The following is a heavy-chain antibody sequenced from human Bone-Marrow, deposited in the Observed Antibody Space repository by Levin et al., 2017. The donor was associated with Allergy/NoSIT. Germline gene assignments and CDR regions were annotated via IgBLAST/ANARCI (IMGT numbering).Heavy chain of an antibody. CDR3: ARGWFGELLSD. CDR1: GFTVSSNY. CDR2: IYSGGST. V-gene: IGHV3-53*01. J-gene: IGHJ4*02. Sequence: GGSLRLSCAASGFTVSSNYMSWVRQAPGKGPEWVSVIYSGGSTYYADSVKGRFTISRDNSKNTLYLQMNSLRAEDTAVYYWARGWFGELLSDWGQGTLVTVSS. D-gene: IGHD3-10*01.